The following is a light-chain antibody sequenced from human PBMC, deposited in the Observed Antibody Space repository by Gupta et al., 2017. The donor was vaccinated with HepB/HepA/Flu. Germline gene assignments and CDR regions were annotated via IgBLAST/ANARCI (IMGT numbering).Light chain of an antibody. V-gene: IGKV3-15*01. CDR2: GAS. J-gene: IGKJ4*01. CDR1: QSVSNN. Sequence: EVMMTQSPATLSVSPGESATLFCRASQSVSNNLAWYQHNPGQAPRLLIFGASTRATGIPARFSGSESGTEFTLTISSLQSEDFAVYYCQQHNVWPITFGRGTMVDIK. CDR3: QQHNVWPIT.